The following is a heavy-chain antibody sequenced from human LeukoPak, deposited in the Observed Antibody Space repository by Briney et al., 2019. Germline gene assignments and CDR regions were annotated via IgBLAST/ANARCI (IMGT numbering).Heavy chain of an antibody. CDR2: IDHSGST. CDR1: GGSFSGYY. V-gene: IGHV4-34*01. J-gene: IGHJ4*02. CDR3: ARAVAGSFDY. Sequence: SETLSLTCAVYGGSFSGYYWSWIRQPPGKGLEWIGEIDHSGSTNYNPSLKSRVTISVDTSKNQFSLKLSSVTAADTAVYYCARAVAGSFDYWGQGTLVTVSS. D-gene: IGHD6-19*01.